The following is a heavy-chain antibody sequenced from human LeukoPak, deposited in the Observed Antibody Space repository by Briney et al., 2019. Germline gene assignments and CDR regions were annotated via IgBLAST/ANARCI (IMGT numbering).Heavy chain of an antibody. CDR2: IDTSGNT. Sequence: SETLSLTCSVSGGSFTSGDYYWNWIRQPAGKGLEWIGRIDTSGNTNNNPCLKSRVTVSADTSKNHFSLKLTSVTAADTAVYYCACVGANDYWGQGTLVTVSS. CDR3: ACVGANDY. V-gene: IGHV4-61*02. D-gene: IGHD1-26*01. J-gene: IGHJ4*02. CDR1: GGSFTSGDYY.